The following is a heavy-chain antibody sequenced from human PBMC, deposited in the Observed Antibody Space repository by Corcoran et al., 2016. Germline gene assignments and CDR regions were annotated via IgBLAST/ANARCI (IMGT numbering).Heavy chain of an antibody. CDR3: VADSLAKGRVG. D-gene: IGHD1-1*01. Sequence: QVQLQESGPGLVRPSGTLSLTCAVSGGSITSGYWWSWVRQPPGMGLGWMGAMYHSGSADYNPSLKSRVIISLDTSKNQLSLRLSSVTAADTAIYYGVADSLAKGRVGWGQGTLVTVSS. CDR2: MYHSGSA. CDR1: GGSITSGYW. J-gene: IGHJ1*01. V-gene: IGHV4-4*02.